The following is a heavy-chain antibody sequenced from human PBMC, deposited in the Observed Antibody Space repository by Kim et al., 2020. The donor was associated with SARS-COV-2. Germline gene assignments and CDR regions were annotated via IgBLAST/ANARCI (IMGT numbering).Heavy chain of an antibody. D-gene: IGHD4-17*01. Sequence: GESLQISCKGSGYSFTSYWIGWVRQMPGKGLEWVGIIYPGDSDTRYSPSFQGQVPIPVDKSISTAYLQWISLKASDTAMYYCAKFGPTTGTLSHNWFDPWGQGTLVTVSS. CDR1: GYSFTSYW. CDR3: AKFGPTTGTLSHNWFDP. V-gene: IGHV5-51*01. J-gene: IGHJ5*02. CDR2: IYPGDSDT.